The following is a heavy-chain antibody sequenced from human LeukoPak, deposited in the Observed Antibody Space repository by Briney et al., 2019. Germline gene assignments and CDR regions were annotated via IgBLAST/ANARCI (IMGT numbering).Heavy chain of an antibody. CDR3: ARGDYYDSSGYYYVLFDY. CDR2: ISYDGSNK. Sequence: PGGPLRLSCAASGFTFSSYAMHWVRQAPGKGLEWVAVISYDGSNKYYADSVKGRFTISRDNSKNTLYLQMNSLRAEDTAVYYCARGDYYDSSGYYYVLFDYWGQGTLVTVSS. CDR1: GFTFSSYA. D-gene: IGHD3-22*01. V-gene: IGHV3-30*04. J-gene: IGHJ4*02.